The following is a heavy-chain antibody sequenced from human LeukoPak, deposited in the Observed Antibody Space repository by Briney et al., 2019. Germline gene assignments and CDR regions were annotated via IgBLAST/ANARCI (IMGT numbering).Heavy chain of an antibody. Sequence: AGTLSLTCAVSGGSFSGYYWGWIRQPPGKGLEWIGEINHSGSTNYNPSLKSRVTISVATSKNQFSLKLSSVTAAHTAVYYSAIGIVVVPAAITGWFDPWRQGTLVPVSS. CDR3: AIGIVVVPAAITGWFDP. CDR2: INHSGST. J-gene: IGHJ5*02. V-gene: IGHV4-34*01. CDR1: GGSFSGYY. D-gene: IGHD2-2*01.